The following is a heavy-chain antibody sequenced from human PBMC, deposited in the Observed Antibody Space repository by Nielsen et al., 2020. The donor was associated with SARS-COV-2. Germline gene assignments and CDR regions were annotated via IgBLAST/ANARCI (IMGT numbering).Heavy chain of an antibody. CDR2: INSGNGNT. CDR3: ARDPQYYDFWSGYYTGKGGGWFDP. J-gene: IGHJ5*02. V-gene: IGHV1-3*01. Sequence: ASVKVSCKASGYSFTSYAMLWVRQAPGQRPEWMGWINSGNGNTKYSQRFQGRVTITRDTSASTAYMELSSLRSEDTAVYYCARDPQYYDFWSGYYTGKGGGWFDPWGQGTLVTVSS. D-gene: IGHD3-3*01. CDR1: GYSFTSYA.